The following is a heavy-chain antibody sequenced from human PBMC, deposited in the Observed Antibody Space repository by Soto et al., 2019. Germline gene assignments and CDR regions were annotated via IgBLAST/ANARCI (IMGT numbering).Heavy chain of an antibody. CDR3: AKATGEVVYDSSGYYSH. J-gene: IGHJ4*02. V-gene: IGHV3-30*18. CDR1: GFTFSSYC. D-gene: IGHD3-22*01. CDR2: ISYDGSNK. Sequence: PWGSLRLSCAASGFTFSSYCMHWVRQAPGKGLEWVAVISYDGSNKYYADSMKGRFTISRDNSKNTLYLQMHSLRAEDTAVYSCAKATGEVVYDSSGYYSHWGQGTLVTFSS.